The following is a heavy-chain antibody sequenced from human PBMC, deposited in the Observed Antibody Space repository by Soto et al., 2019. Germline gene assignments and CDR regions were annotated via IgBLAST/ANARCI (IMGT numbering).Heavy chain of an antibody. CDR3: SRTPGDY. J-gene: IGHJ4*02. CDR1: GYTFINYD. Sequence: VQLVQSGAEVKKPGASVKVSCKTSGYTFINYDINWVRQAPGKGLEWMGLMNPKSGKTGYAQKFQGRVSMTRDTSTSTAYMELNSLRSEDTATYYCSRTPGDYWGQGTLVTVSS. V-gene: IGHV1-8*01. D-gene: IGHD2-15*01. CDR2: MNPKSGKT.